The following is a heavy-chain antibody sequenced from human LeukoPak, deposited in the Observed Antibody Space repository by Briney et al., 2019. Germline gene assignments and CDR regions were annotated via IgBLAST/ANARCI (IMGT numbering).Heavy chain of an antibody. Sequence: ASETLSLSCAVYGGSFSGHYWSWIRQSPGRGLEWIGEINQSGSTNYNPSLKSRVTVSVDTSKNQFSLKLSSVTAADTAVYYCARGKVTRDWYFDLWGRGTLVTVSS. CDR3: ARGKVTRDWYFDL. V-gene: IGHV4-34*01. D-gene: IGHD4-17*01. CDR1: GGSFSGHY. CDR2: INQSGST. J-gene: IGHJ2*01.